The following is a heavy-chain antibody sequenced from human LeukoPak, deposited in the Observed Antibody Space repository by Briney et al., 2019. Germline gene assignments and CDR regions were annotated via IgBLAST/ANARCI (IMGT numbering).Heavy chain of an antibody. Sequence: VASVKVSCKASGYTFTSYDINWVRQATGQGLEWMGWMNPNSGNTGYAQKFQGRVTITRNTSISTAYMELSSLRSEDTAVYCCARRGVYLKNWFDPWGQGTLVTVSS. D-gene: IGHD2-8*01. V-gene: IGHV1-8*03. CDR1: GYTFTSYD. CDR2: MNPNSGNT. J-gene: IGHJ5*02. CDR3: ARRGVYLKNWFDP.